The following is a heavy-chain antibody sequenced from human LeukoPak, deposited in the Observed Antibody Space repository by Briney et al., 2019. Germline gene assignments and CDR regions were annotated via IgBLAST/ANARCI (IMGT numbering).Heavy chain of an antibody. Sequence: SVKVFCKASGGTFSSYAISWVRQAPGQGLEWMGGIIPIFGTANYAQKFQGRVTITADESTSTAYMELSSLRSEDTAVYYCARGAAAGKGPLAHYYYGMDVWGQGTTVTVSS. D-gene: IGHD6-13*01. CDR2: IIPIFGTA. CDR1: GGTFSSYA. J-gene: IGHJ6*02. V-gene: IGHV1-69*13. CDR3: ARGAAAGKGPLAHYYYGMDV.